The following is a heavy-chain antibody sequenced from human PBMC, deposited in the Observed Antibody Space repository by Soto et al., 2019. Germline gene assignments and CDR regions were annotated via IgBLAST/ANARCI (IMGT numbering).Heavy chain of an antibody. J-gene: IGHJ3*02. CDR3: VKGTWAVPSASDAFDI. D-gene: IGHD2-2*01. CDR2: ISRSGDVI. Sequence: PGGSLRLSWAGSGFTFSSYEMNWVRQAPGKGLEWVSYISRSGDVIYYADSVKGRFTVSRDNAKNSLYLQMNSLRAEDTAVYYCVKGTWAVPSASDAFDIWGQGTVVTVSS. V-gene: IGHV3-48*03. CDR1: GFTFSSYE.